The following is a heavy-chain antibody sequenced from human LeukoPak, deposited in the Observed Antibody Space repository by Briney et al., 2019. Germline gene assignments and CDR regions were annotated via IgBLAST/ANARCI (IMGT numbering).Heavy chain of an antibody. CDR2: INEDGSIT. CDR3: ASDLGGIAGS. D-gene: IGHD1-26*01. Sequence: PGGSLRLSCAASGFTFSGYWMHWVRQVPGKGLDWVSRINEDGSITTHADSVKGRFTISRDNARNTLYLQMNSLRSEDTAVYYCASDLGGIAGSWGPGTLVTVSS. V-gene: IGHV3-74*01. CDR1: GFTFSGYW. J-gene: IGHJ4*02.